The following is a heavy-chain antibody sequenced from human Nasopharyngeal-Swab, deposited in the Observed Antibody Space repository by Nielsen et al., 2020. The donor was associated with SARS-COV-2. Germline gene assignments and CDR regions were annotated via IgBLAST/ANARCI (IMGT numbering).Heavy chain of an antibody. D-gene: IGHD4-17*01. J-gene: IGHJ3*02. CDR3: AKDRAVTTNSWAFDI. V-gene: IGHV3-21*04. CDR2: ISSSSSYI. CDR1: GFTFSSYS. Sequence: GESLKISCAASGFTFSSYSMNWVRQAPGKGLEWVSSISSSSSYIYYADSVKGRFTISRDNAKNSLYLQMNSLRAEDTAVYYCAKDRAVTTNSWAFDIWGQGTMVTVSS.